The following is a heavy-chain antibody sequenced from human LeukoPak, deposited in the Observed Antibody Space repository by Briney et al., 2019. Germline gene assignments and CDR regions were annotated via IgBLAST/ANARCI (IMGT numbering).Heavy chain of an antibody. CDR3: ASWHGSRPYYYYYMDV. Sequence: SETLSLTCAVYGGSFSGYYWSWIRQPPGKGLEWIGEINHSGSTNYNPSLKSRVTISVDTSKNQFSLKLSSVTAADTAVYYCASWHGSRPYYYYYMDVWGKGTTVPVSS. J-gene: IGHJ6*03. D-gene: IGHD6-13*01. CDR1: GGSFSGYY. CDR2: INHSGST. V-gene: IGHV4-34*01.